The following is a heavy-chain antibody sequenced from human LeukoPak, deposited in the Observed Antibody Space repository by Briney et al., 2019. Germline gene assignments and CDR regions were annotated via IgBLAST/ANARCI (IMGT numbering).Heavy chain of an antibody. CDR3: ARGIDYDFWSGYYTGWFDP. CDR1: GGSFSGYY. Sequence: SETLSLTCAVYGGSFSGYYWSWIRQPPGKGLEWIGEINQSGSTNYNPSLKSRVTISVDTSKNQFSLKLSSVTAADTAVYYCARGIDYDFWSGYYTGWFDPWGQGTLVTVSS. J-gene: IGHJ5*02. CDR2: INQSGST. D-gene: IGHD3-3*01. V-gene: IGHV4-34*01.